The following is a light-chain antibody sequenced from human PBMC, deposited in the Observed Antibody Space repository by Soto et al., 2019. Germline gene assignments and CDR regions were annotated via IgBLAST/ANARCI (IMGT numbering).Light chain of an antibody. CDR2: GVS. J-gene: IGKJ2*01. V-gene: IGKV3-20*01. CDR3: QQYGGSPYT. Sequence: EIVLTQSPGTLSLSPGERATLSCRASQTINSGLAWYQHKRGQAPSLLIYGVSVRAIGIPDRFGGSGSGTDFTLTISSLEPEDFAVYFCQQYGGSPYTFGQGTKVEIK. CDR1: QTINSG.